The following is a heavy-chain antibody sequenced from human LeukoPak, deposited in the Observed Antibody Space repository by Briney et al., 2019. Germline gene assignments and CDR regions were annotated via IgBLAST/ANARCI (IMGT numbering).Heavy chain of an antibody. D-gene: IGHD3-9*01. Sequence: PGGSLRLSCAASGFTFSSYWMSWVRQAPGKGLEWVANIKQDGSEKYYVDSVKGRFTISRDNAKNSLYLQMNSLRAEDTAVYYCARVFPDILTGLGFDYWGRGTLVTVSS. CDR3: ARVFPDILTGLGFDY. CDR2: IKQDGSEK. V-gene: IGHV3-7*01. J-gene: IGHJ4*02. CDR1: GFTFSSYW.